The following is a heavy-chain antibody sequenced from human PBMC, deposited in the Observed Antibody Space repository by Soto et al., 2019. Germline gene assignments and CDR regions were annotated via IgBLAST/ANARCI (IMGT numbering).Heavy chain of an antibody. J-gene: IGHJ6*02. CDR2: IKQDGSEK. CDR1: GFTFSSYW. D-gene: IGHD3-3*01. Sequence: EVQLVESGGGLVQPGGSLRLSCAASGFTFSSYWMSWVRQAPGKGLEWVANIKQDGSEKYYVDSVKGRFTISRDNAKNSLYLQMNSLRAEDTAVYYCARHNHYYDFWSGYYDPSYYYYGMDVWGQGTTVTVSS. CDR3: ARHNHYYDFWSGYYDPSYYYYGMDV. V-gene: IGHV3-7*03.